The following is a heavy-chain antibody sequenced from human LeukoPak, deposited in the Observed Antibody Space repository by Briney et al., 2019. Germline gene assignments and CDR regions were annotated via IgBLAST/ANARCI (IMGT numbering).Heavy chain of an antibody. V-gene: IGHV3-7*01. J-gene: IGHJ4*02. CDR3: ARGGTIAPDY. Sequence: GGSLRLSCAASGFTFGGYWMHWVRQAPGKGLEWVANIKQDGSVKYYVDSVKGRFTISRDNARNSVYLQMNSLRAEDTAVYYCARGGTIAPDYWGQGILVTVS. CDR2: IKQDGSVK. D-gene: IGHD5-24*01. CDR1: GFTFGGYW.